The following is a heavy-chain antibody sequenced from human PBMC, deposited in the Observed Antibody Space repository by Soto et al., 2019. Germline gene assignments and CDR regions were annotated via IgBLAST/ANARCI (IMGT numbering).Heavy chain of an antibody. CDR2: IYPGDSDS. D-gene: IGHD2-15*01. V-gene: IGHV5-51*01. CDR1: GYTFTSYW. Sequence: SLKPSCNGSGYTFTSYWRGWVRQMPGKGVEWMGIIYPGDSDSRYSPSFQGQVTISADKSITTAYLQWSTLKASDSAMYYCARGSGGGNLEYWGQGTLVTVSS. J-gene: IGHJ4*02. CDR3: ARGSGGGNLEY.